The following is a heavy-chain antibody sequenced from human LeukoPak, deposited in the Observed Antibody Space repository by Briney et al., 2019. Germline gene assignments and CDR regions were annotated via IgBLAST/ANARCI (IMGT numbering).Heavy chain of an antibody. CDR3: ARGGGGIVVVPAGNDAFDI. CDR2: IYPGDSDT. V-gene: IGHV5-51*01. D-gene: IGHD2-2*01. Sequence: GESLKISCKGSGYSFTSYWIGWVRQMPGKGLEWMGIIYPGDSDTRYSPSFQGQVTISADKSISTAYLQWSSLKASDTAMYYCARGGGGIVVVPAGNDAFDIWGQGTMVTVSS. J-gene: IGHJ3*02. CDR1: GYSFTSYW.